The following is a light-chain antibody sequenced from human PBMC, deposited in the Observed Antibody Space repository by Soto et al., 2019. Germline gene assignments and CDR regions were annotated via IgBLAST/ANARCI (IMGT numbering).Light chain of an antibody. Sequence: EIVMTQSPVTLSASPGERVTLSCRASQSVNINLAWYQQRPGQAPRVLIYDASNRASGIPDRFSGSGSGTDFTLTISSLEPDDFALYYCQQYKDWPPLTFGGGTRVEIK. CDR1: QSVNIN. CDR2: DAS. V-gene: IGKV3D-15*01. CDR3: QQYKDWPPLT. J-gene: IGKJ4*01.